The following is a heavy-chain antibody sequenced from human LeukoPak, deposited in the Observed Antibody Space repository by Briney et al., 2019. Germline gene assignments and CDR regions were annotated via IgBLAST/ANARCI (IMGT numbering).Heavy chain of an antibody. V-gene: IGHV4-31*03. J-gene: IGHJ5*02. CDR2: IYYSGST. CDR3: ARVKVNWFDP. Sequence: PSQTLSHTCTVSGGSISSGGYYWSWIRQHPGKGLEWIGYIYYSGSTYYNPSLKSRVTISVDRSKNQFSLKLSSVTAADTAVYYCARVKVNWFDPWGQGTLVTVSS. CDR1: GGSISSGGYY.